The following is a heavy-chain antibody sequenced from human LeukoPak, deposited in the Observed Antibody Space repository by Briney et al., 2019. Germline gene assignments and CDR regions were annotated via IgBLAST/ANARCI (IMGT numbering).Heavy chain of an antibody. V-gene: IGHV4-59*01. J-gene: IGHJ4*02. CDR2: IYYSGST. D-gene: IGHD2-2*03. Sequence: PSETLSLTCTVSGGSISSYYWSCIRQPPGKAPEWIGYIYYSGSTNYNPSLKSRVTISVDTSKDQFSLKLSSVTAADTAVYYCARWVDSWIVWGQGTLVTVSS. CDR1: GGSISSYY. CDR3: ARWVDSWIV.